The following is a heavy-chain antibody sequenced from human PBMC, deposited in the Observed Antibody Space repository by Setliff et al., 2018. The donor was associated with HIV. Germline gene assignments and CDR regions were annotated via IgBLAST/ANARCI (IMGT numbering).Heavy chain of an antibody. CDR3: ARHGQSFYFDY. V-gene: IGHV4-39*01. J-gene: IGHJ4*02. CDR2: LFSRGTT. CDR1: GGSIISSFYY. Sequence: SETLSLTCTVSGGSIISSFYYWGWVRQPPGKGLEWVGSLFSRGTTYYHPSLKSRVTISLDTSQNHFSLKLTSVTAADTAVYYCARHGQSFYFDYWGQGIMVTVSS.